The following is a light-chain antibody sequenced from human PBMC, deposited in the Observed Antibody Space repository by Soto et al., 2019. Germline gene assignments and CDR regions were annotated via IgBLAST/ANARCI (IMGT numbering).Light chain of an antibody. CDR1: QDINSA. V-gene: IGKV1-13*02. J-gene: IGKJ4*01. Sequence: AIQLTQSPSSLSASVGDRVTISCRASQDINSALAWYQQKPGKAPKVLIYDASTLEGGVPSRFSGSGFGTDFTLTTSSLQPEDFATYYCQQFRAYPPTFGGGPKVEIK. CDR3: QQFRAYPPT. CDR2: DAS.